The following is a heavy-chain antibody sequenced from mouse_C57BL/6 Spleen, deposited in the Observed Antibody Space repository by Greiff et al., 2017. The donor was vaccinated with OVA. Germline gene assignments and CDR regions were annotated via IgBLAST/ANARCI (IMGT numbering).Heavy chain of an antibody. Sequence: QVQLQQSGAELARPGASVKLSCKASGYTFTSYGISWVKQRTGQGLEWIGEIYPRSGNTYYNEKFKGKATLTADKSSSTAYMELRSLTSEDSAVYFCARFGVTTRAMDYWGQGTSVTVSS. CDR3: ARFGVTTRAMDY. V-gene: IGHV1-81*01. CDR1: GYTFTSYG. D-gene: IGHD2-2*01. CDR2: IYPRSGNT. J-gene: IGHJ4*01.